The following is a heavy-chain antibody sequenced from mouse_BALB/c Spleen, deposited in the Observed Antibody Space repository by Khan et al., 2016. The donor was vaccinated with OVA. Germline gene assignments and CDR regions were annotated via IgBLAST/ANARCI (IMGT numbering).Heavy chain of an antibody. V-gene: IGHV3-6*01. J-gene: IGHJ1*01. D-gene: IGHD1-1*01. CDR1: GYSIPSGYF. CDR3: ARNYYGTSWYFDV. Sequence: EVKLQESGPGLVKPSQSLSLTCTATGYSIPSGYFWNWIRQFPGNKLEWMDFIRYDGSNNYNPSLKNRISITRDTSKNQFFLQLNSVTTEETAAYYRARNYYGTSWYFDVWGAGTTVTGSS. CDR2: IRYDGSN.